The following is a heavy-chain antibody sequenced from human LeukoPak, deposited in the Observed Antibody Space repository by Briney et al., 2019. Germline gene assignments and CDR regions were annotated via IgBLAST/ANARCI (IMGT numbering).Heavy chain of an antibody. CDR1: GGTFSSYA. CDR2: ISAYNGNT. D-gene: IGHD3-3*01. V-gene: IGHV1-18*01. J-gene: IGHJ5*02. CDR3: ARGYDFWSGYYSNWFDP. Sequence: ASVKVSCKASGGTFSSYAISWVRQAPGQGLEWMGWISAYNGNTNYAQKLQGRVTMTTDTSTSTAYMELRSLRSDDTAVYYCARGYDFWSGYYSNWFDPWGQGTLVTVSS.